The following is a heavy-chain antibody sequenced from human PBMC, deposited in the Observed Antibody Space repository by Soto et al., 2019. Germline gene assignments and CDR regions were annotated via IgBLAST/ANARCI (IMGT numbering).Heavy chain of an antibody. CDR1: GGTFSSYA. V-gene: IGHV1-69*13. CDR2: IIPIFGTA. D-gene: IGHD6-13*01. CDR3: ASLIAAAGPPHSPRYYYGMDV. Sequence: ASVKVSCKASGGTFSSYAISWVRQAPGQGLEWMGGIIPIFGTANYAQKFQGRVTITADESTSTAYMELSSLRSEDTAVYYCASLIAAAGPPHSPRYYYGMDVWGQGTTVTVSS. J-gene: IGHJ6*02.